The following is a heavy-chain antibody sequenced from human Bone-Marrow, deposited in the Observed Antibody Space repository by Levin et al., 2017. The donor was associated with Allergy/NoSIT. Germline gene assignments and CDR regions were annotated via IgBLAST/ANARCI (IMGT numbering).Heavy chain of an antibody. J-gene: IGHJ4*02. CDR1: GYTFTSFD. V-gene: IGHV1-8*01. CDR2: MYPNSDNA. CDR3: ARGELGSGYLFDY. D-gene: IGHD5-12*01. Sequence: ASVKVSCKTSGYTFTSFDINWVRQATGQGLEWMGWMYPNSDNAGYAQKFQGRVTRTRNTSISTAYMELSSLRSEDTAIYYCARGELGSGYLFDYWGQGTLVTVSS.